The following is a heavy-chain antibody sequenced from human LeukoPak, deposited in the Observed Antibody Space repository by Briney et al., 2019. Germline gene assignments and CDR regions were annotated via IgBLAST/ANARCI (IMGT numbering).Heavy chain of an antibody. V-gene: IGHV1-2*02. Sequence: GASVKVSCKASGYTFTGYYMHWVRQAPGQGLEWMGWINPNSGGTNYAQKFQGRVTMTRDTSISTAYMELSRLRSDDTAVYYCARGPEPYYDYVWGSYLLGFDYWGQGTLVTVSS. J-gene: IGHJ4*02. CDR2: INPNSGGT. D-gene: IGHD3-16*02. CDR3: ARGPEPYYDYVWGSYLLGFDY. CDR1: GYTFTGYY.